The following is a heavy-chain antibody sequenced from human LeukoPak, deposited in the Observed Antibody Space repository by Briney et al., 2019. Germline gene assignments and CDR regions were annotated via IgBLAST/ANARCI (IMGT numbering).Heavy chain of an antibody. J-gene: IGHJ4*02. CDR2: ISYDGSNK. V-gene: IGHV3-30*03. D-gene: IGHD6-13*01. Sequence: PGGSLRLSCAASGFTFSSYGMHWVRQAPGKGLEWVAVISYDGSNKYYADSVKGRFTISRDNSKNTLYLQMNSPRAEDTAVYYCAREGEGQQLVLGPSIWGHWGQGTLVTVSS. CDR3: AREGEGQQLVLGPSIWGH. CDR1: GFTFSSYG.